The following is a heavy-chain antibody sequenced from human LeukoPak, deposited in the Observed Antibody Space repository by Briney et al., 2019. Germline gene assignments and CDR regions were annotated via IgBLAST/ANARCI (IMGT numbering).Heavy chain of an antibody. CDR3: ATHPVGWLRLYDY. D-gene: IGHD5-12*01. CDR1: GGSISSSSYY. J-gene: IGHJ4*02. V-gene: IGHV4-39*01. CDR2: IYYSGST. Sequence: SETLSLTCTVSGGSISSSSYYWGWIRQPPGKGLEWIGSIYYSGSTYYNPSLKSRVTISVDTSKNQFSLKLSSVTAADTAVYYCATHPVGWLRLYDYWGQGTLVTVSS.